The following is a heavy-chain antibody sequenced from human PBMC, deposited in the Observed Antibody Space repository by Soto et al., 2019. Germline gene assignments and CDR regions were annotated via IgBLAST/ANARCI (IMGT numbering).Heavy chain of an antibody. CDR3: AREYGIGGATFDI. Sequence: PGGSLRLSCAASGFTFSSFVMHWVRQAPGKGLEWVAALSYDGSNKHYADSVKGRFTISRDNSKNTLYLQMNSLRAEDTAVYYCAREYGIGGATFDIWGQGTMVTVSS. CDR2: LSYDGSNK. CDR1: GFTFSSFV. J-gene: IGHJ3*02. V-gene: IGHV3-30*04. D-gene: IGHD2-15*01.